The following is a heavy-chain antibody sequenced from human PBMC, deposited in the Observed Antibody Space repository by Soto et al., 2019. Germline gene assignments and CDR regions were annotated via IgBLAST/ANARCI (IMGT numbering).Heavy chain of an antibody. CDR3: ADGDCSSTSCYFTY. J-gene: IGHJ4*02. V-gene: IGHV3-23*01. Sequence: PGGSLRLSCAASGFTFSSYAMSWVRQAPGKGLEWVSAISGSGGSTYYADSVKGRFTISRDNSKNTLYLQMNSLRAEDTAVYYCADGDCSSTSCYFTYWGQGTLVTVSS. CDR1: GFTFSSYA. CDR2: ISGSGGST. D-gene: IGHD2-2*01.